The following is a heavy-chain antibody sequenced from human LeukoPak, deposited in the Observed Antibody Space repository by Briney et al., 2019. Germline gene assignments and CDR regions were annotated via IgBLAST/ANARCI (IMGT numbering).Heavy chain of an antibody. CDR3: ARDESGNYYNACDI. Sequence: GASVKVSCKASGYTFTGYHIHWVRQAPGQGLEWMGWINPNSGGTNYAQKFQGRVTMTRDTSISTAYMELSSLRSDDTAVYYCARDESGNYYNACDIWGQGTMVTASS. CDR1: GYTFTGYH. J-gene: IGHJ3*02. D-gene: IGHD3-10*01. V-gene: IGHV1-2*02. CDR2: INPNSGGT.